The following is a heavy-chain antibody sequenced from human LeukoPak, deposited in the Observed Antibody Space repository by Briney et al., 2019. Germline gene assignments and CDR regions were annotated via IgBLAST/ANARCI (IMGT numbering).Heavy chain of an antibody. CDR2: IYYSGST. CDR1: GGSISSGGYY. CDR3: ARVMDYYDSSGTSDY. D-gene: IGHD3-22*01. Sequence: SQTLSLTYTVSGGSISSGGYYWSWIRQHPGKGLEWIGYIYYSGSTYYNPSLKSRVTISVDTSKNQFSLKLSSVTAADTAVYYCARVMDYYDSSGTSDYWGQGTLVTVSS. V-gene: IGHV4-31*03. J-gene: IGHJ4*02.